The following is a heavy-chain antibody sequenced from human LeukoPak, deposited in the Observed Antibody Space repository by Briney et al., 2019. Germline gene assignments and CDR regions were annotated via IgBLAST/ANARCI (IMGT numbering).Heavy chain of an antibody. Sequence: SETLSHTCAVYGGYFSGYYWSWIRQPPGKGLEWIGEINHSGSTNYNPSLKSRVTISVDTSKNQFSLKLSSVTAADTAVYYCARGTRSSSSGWYRGWGQGTLVTVS. J-gene: IGHJ4*02. CDR1: GGYFSGYY. D-gene: IGHD6-19*01. CDR2: INHSGST. CDR3: ARGTRSSSSGWYRG. V-gene: IGHV4-34*01.